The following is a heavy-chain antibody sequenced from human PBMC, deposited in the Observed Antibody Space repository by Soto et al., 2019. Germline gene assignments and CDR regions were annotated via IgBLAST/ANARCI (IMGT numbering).Heavy chain of an antibody. CDR3: ARHERRQYYDFCSRLNWFVP. D-gene: IGHD3-3*01. CDR2: IIPIFCTA. J-gene: IGHJ5*02. V-gene: IGHV1-69*01. Sequence: QVQLVQSGAEVKKPGSSVKVSCKASGGTFSSYAISWVRQAPGQGLEWMGGIIPIFCTANYAQKFQGRVTITADESTSKVYMEVSSRSCEDTAVYYCARHERRQYYDFCSRLNWFVPWGQGTLVTFYS. CDR1: GGTFSSYA.